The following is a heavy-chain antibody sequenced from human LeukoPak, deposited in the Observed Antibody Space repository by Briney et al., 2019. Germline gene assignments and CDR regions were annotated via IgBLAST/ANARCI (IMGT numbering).Heavy chain of an antibody. CDR2: MSNTGIT. Sequence: PSETLSLTCTVSGGSISSYFWNWIRQPPGQGLEWIGYMSNTGITKYNPSLKSRVTISADTSKNQFFLNLKSVTAADTAVYYCAKASVATAVLFDSWGQGTLVAVSS. J-gene: IGHJ4*02. CDR3: AKASVATAVLFDS. D-gene: IGHD5-12*01. V-gene: IGHV4-59*01. CDR1: GGSISSYF.